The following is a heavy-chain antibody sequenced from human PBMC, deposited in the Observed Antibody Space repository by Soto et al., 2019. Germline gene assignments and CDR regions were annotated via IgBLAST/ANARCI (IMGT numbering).Heavy chain of an antibody. D-gene: IGHD3-9*01. Sequence: EVQLLESGGGLVQPGGSLRLSCEASGFTFSSYAMSWVRQAPGKGLEWVSAISGSGGSTYYADSVKGRFTISRDNSKNTLYLLMNRLRAEDTAVYYYAKGAAYDILSGYHTRYYFDYWGQGTLVTVSS. V-gene: IGHV3-23*01. J-gene: IGHJ4*02. CDR2: ISGSGGST. CDR1: GFTFSSYA. CDR3: AKGAAYDILSGYHTRYYFDY.